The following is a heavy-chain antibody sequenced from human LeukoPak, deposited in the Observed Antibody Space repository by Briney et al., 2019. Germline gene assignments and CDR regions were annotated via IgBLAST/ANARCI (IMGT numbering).Heavy chain of an antibody. CDR3: ARFLSSLLRPDY. CDR2: TYDGGST. Sequence: PTETLSLTCTVSGGSISSGDYYWSWIRQPPGKGLEWITYTYDGGSTYYNRSLKSRVTISVDTSKNQLSLKLSSVTAADTAVYYCARFLSSLLRPDYWGQGTLVTVSP. J-gene: IGHJ4*02. CDR1: GGSISSGDYY. D-gene: IGHD2-15*01. V-gene: IGHV4-30-4*01.